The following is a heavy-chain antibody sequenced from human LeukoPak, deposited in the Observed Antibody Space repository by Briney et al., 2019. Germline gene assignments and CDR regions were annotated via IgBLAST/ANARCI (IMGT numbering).Heavy chain of an antibody. Sequence: GGSLRLSCAASGFTFSSYAMSWVRQAPGKGLEWVSAVSDSGDNTHYADSVKGRFAISRDNSKNTLYLQMNSLRAEDTAVYYCAREGLSGSYDYWGQGTLVTVSS. D-gene: IGHD1-26*01. CDR3: AREGLSGSYDY. CDR1: GFTFSSYA. J-gene: IGHJ4*02. CDR2: VSDSGDNT. V-gene: IGHV3-23*01.